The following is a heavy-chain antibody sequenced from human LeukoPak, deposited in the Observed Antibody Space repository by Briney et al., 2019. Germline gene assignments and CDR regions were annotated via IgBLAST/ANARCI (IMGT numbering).Heavy chain of an antibody. D-gene: IGHD3-22*01. Sequence: GASVKVSCKASGYTFTSYGISWVRQAPGQGLEWMGWISAYNGNTNYAQKLQGRVTITTDTSTSTAYMELRSLRSDHTAGYYCAREAGPDYYDSSGYYQLCDYWGQGTLVTVSS. CDR2: ISAYNGNT. J-gene: IGHJ4*02. CDR3: AREAGPDYYDSSGYYQLCDY. CDR1: GYTFTSYG. V-gene: IGHV1-18*01.